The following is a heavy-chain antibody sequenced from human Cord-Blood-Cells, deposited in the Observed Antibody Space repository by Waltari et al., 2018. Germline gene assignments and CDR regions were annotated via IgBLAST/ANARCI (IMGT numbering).Heavy chain of an antibody. D-gene: IGHD6-13*01. CDR2: ISYDGSNK. Sequence: QVQLVASGGGVVQPGRSLRLSCAASGFTFSSYAMHWVRQAPGKGLEWVAVISYDGSNKYYADSVKGRFTISRDNSKNTLYLQMNSLRAEDTAVYYCARYRDSSSPDAFDIWGQGTMVTVSS. CDR1: GFTFSSYA. V-gene: IGHV3-30-3*01. CDR3: ARYRDSSSPDAFDI. J-gene: IGHJ3*02.